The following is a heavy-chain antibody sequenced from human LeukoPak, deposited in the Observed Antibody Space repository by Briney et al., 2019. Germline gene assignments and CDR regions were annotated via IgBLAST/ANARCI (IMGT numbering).Heavy chain of an antibody. J-gene: IGHJ6*03. V-gene: IGHV3-73*01. Sequence: AGGSLRLSCAASGFTFSGSAIHWVRQASGKGLEWVGRIKNKPNSYATAYAASVKGRFTISRDDSKNTAYLQMNSLRAEDTAVYYCAKRGDSSGYYYYYMDVWGKGTTVTISS. CDR3: AKRGDSSGYYYYYMDV. D-gene: IGHD3-22*01. CDR2: IKNKPNSYAT. CDR1: GFTFSGSA.